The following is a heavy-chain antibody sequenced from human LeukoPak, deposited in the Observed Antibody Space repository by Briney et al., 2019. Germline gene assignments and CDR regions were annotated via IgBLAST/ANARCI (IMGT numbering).Heavy chain of an antibody. V-gene: IGHV3-30-3*01. CDR3: ARRQQLVRGIDWFDP. J-gene: IGHJ5*02. Sequence: PGRSLRLSCAASGFTFSSYAMHWVRQAPGKGQEWVADISYDGSNKYYADSVKGRFTISRDNSKNTLYLQMNSLRAEDTAVYYCARRQQLVRGIDWFDPWGQGTLVTVSS. CDR2: ISYDGSNK. D-gene: IGHD6-13*01. CDR1: GFTFSSYA.